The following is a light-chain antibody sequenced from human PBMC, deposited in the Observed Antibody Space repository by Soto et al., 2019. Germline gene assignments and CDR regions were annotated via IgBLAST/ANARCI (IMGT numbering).Light chain of an antibody. CDR2: GAS. Sequence: EIVLTQSPGTLSLSPGERATLSCRASQSVSSNYLAWYQQKPGQAPRLLIYGASSRATGIPDRFSGSGSGTEFTLTISSLQSEDFAMYYCQQYNSHWSWTFGQGTKVDIK. CDR3: QQYNSHWSWT. CDR1: QSVSSNY. J-gene: IGKJ1*01. V-gene: IGKV3-20*01.